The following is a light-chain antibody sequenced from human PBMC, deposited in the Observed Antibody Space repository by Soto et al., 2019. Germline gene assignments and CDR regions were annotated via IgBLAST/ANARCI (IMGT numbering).Light chain of an antibody. Sequence: AIQMTQSPSSLSASVGDRVTITCRASHGIRNDLGWYQQKPGKAPKLLIYAASSLQSGVPSRFSGRGSGTDFTLTISSLQPEDFATYYCLQDYNYPLTFGGGTKVDI. CDR2: AAS. J-gene: IGKJ4*01. V-gene: IGKV1-6*01. CDR3: LQDYNYPLT. CDR1: HGIRND.